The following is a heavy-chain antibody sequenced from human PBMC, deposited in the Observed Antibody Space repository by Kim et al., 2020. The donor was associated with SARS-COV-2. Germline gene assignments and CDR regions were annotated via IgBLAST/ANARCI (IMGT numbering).Heavy chain of an antibody. CDR1: GFTVSSNY. V-gene: IGHV3-66*01. CDR3: ARDPTSGYDYGGY. Sequence: GGSLRLSCAASGFTVSSNYMSWVRQAPGKGLEWVSVIYSGGSTYYADSVKGRFTISRDNSKNTLYLQMNSLRAEDTAVYYCARDPTSGYDYGGYWGQGTLVTVSS. CDR2: IYSGGST. D-gene: IGHD5-12*01. J-gene: IGHJ4*02.